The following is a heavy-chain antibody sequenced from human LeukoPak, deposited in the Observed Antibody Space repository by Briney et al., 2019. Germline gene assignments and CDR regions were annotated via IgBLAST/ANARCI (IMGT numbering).Heavy chain of an antibody. Sequence: ASVKVSCKASGYTFTSYAMHWVRQAPGQRLEWMGWSNAGNGNTKYSQKFQGRVTVTRDTSASTAYMELSSLRSEDADVYYCATSYSSGYFDYWGQGTLVTVSS. D-gene: IGHD3-22*01. CDR1: GYTFTSYA. J-gene: IGHJ4*02. V-gene: IGHV1-3*01. CDR3: ATSYSSGYFDY. CDR2: SNAGNGNT.